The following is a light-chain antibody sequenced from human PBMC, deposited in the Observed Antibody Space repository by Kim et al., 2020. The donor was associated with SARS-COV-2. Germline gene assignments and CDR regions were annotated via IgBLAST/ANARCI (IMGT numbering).Light chain of an antibody. CDR3: SSYGGNNNWV. CDR1: SSDIGGYNH. Sequence: GQSVPIPCTGTSSDIGGYNHVSWYQQHPGKAPKLMIYEVSKWPSGVPDRFSGSKSGNTASLTVSGLQADDEANYYCSSYGGNNNWVFGGGTQLTVL. V-gene: IGLV2-8*01. J-gene: IGLJ3*02. CDR2: EVS.